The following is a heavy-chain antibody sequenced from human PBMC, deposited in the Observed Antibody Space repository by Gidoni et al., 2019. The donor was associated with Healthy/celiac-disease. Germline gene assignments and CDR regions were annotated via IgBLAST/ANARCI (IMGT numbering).Heavy chain of an antibody. D-gene: IGHD3-10*01. CDR2: IYYSGST. J-gene: IGHJ2*01. CDR3: ARDLGGPTMVRGVTGYFDL. Sequence: QVQLQESGPGLVKPSQTLSLTCAVSGGSISSGGYYWSWIRQHPGKGLEWIGYIYYSGSTYYNPSLKSRVTISVDTSKNQFSLKLSSVTAADTAVYYCARDLGGPTMVRGVTGYFDLWGRGTLVTVSS. V-gene: IGHV4-31*11. CDR1: GGSISSGGYY.